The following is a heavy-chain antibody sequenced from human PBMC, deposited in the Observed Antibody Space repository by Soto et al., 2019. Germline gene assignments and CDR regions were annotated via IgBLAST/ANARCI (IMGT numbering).Heavy chain of an antibody. D-gene: IGHD2-2*01. J-gene: IGHJ4*03. CDR3: ARHFDCSTTSCYIDY. CDR2: IFPRDSDV. Sequence: GESLKISCRASGYDFNNSWIGWVRQMPGKGLEWVGIIFPRDSDVRYSPSFQGRVTISVDKSINAAYLQWSGLKASDTAMYYCARHFDCSTTSCYIDYWGQGSPVTVSS. CDR1: GYDFNNSW. V-gene: IGHV5-51*01.